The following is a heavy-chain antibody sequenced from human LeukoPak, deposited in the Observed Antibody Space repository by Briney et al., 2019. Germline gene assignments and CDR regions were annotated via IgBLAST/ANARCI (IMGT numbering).Heavy chain of an antibody. CDR2: IKSKTDGGTT. D-gene: IGHD1-1*01. J-gene: IGHJ4*02. V-gene: IGHV3-15*01. CDR1: GFTFSNAW. Sequence: GGSLRLSCAASGFTFSNAWMSWVRQAPWKGLEWVGRIKSKTDGGTTDYAAPVKGRFTISRDDSKNTLYLQMNSLKTEDTAVYYCTRLTRRSGNYFENWGQGTLVTVSS. CDR3: TRLTRRSGNYFEN.